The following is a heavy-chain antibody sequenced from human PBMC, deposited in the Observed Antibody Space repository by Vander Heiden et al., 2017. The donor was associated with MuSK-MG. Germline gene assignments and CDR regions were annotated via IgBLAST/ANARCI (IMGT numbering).Heavy chain of an antibody. CDR3: ARDQSRGRRLRWYYDL. J-gene: IGHJ2*01. D-gene: IGHD5-12*01. Sequence: QVPLVGSGGGVFQPARSLRPPCAAPGFPFSAYAMHWVRQAPGKGLEGVSVISYDGSNKYHADSGKGRVTISRDNSKNTRCLKRNSIRAEETDVDYCARDQSRGRRLRWYYDLCVRGTLITVYS. V-gene: IGHV3-30-3*01. CDR2: ISYDGSNK. CDR1: GFPFSAYA.